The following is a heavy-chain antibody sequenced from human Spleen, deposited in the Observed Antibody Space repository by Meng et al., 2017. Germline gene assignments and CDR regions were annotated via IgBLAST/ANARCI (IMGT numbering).Heavy chain of an antibody. D-gene: IGHD3-16*01. CDR3: ARVGEYALDY. V-gene: IGHV4-4*02. Sequence: QVHLQESGPGRVKPSGTLSLTCAVSGASISHSNWWSWVRQPPGKGLQWIGDIYHSGTTHYNPSLKSRVNMSVDGSKNQFSLKLSPVTAADTAIYYCARVGEYALDYWGQGTLVTVSS. CDR1: GASISHSNW. CDR2: IYHSGTT. J-gene: IGHJ4*02.